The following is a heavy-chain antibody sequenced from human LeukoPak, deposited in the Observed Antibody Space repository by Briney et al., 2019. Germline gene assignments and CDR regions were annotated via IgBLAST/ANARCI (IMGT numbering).Heavy chain of an antibody. J-gene: IGHJ5*02. CDR1: GFKFDDYG. CDR3: ARDELLNRNWFDP. Sequence: GGSLRLSCRGSGFKFDDYGVTWVRQAPGKGLEWVSDINWNGDSTGYAHPVRGRFTISRDNSKNSVYLQMNSLRVEDTAFYYCARDELLNRNWFDPWGQGTLVTVSS. CDR2: INWNGDST. V-gene: IGHV3-20*04. D-gene: IGHD3-10*01.